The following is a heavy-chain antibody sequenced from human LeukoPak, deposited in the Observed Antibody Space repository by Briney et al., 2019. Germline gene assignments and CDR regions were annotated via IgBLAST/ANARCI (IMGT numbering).Heavy chain of an antibody. CDR2: ISGSGGST. CDR1: GFTVSSNF. CDR3: AKSYSGSYDNYFDY. Sequence: GGSLRLSCAASGFTVSSNFMTWVRQAPGKGLEWVSAISGSGGSTYYADSVKGRFTISRDNSKNTLYLQMNSLRAEDTALYYCAKSYSGSYDNYFDYWGQGTLVIVSS. V-gene: IGHV3-23*01. J-gene: IGHJ4*02. D-gene: IGHD1-26*01.